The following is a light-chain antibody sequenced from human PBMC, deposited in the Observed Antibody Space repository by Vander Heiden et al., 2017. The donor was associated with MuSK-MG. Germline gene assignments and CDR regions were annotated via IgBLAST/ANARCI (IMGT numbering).Light chain of an antibody. CDR1: RSDAGGYNY. CDR3: CSYAGSYTSYV. CDR2: DVS. J-gene: IGLJ1*01. Sequence: QSALTQPRSVSVSPGQSVTIPCTGNRSDAGGYNYVSWYQQHPGKAPKLMIYDVSNRPSGVPDRFSGSKSGNTASLTISGLQAEDEADYYCCSYAGSYTSYVFGTGTKVTVL. V-gene: IGLV2-11*01.